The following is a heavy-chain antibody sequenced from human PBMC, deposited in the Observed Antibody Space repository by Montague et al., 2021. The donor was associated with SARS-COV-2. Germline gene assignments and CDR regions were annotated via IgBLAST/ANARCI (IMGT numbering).Heavy chain of an antibody. J-gene: IGHJ5*02. V-gene: IGHV4-59*01. CDR3: ARGPDHYDFWSGYYRPWFDP. CDR2: IYYSGST. Sequence: SETLSLTSTVSGGSISSYYWSWIRQPPGKGLEWIGYIYYSGSTNYNPSLKSRVTISVDTSKNQFSLKLSSVTAADTAVCYCARGPDHYDFWSGYYRPWFDPWGQGTLVTVSS. CDR1: GGSISSYY. D-gene: IGHD3-3*01.